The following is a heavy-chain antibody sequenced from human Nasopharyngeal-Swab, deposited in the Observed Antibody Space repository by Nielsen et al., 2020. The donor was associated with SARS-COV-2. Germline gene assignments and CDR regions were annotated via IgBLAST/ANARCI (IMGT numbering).Heavy chain of an antibody. Sequence: GESLKISCVASGFTYSTYAMSWVRQAPGTGLEWVSGISGSGGNTYYADSVKGRFTISRDNSMETLYLQMNSLRVEDTAVYYCAKGVGYGDTGCFDEWGQGTLVTASS. D-gene: IGHD4-17*01. J-gene: IGHJ4*02. V-gene: IGHV3-23*01. CDR3: AKGVGYGDTGCFDE. CDR2: ISGSGGNT. CDR1: GFTYSTYA.